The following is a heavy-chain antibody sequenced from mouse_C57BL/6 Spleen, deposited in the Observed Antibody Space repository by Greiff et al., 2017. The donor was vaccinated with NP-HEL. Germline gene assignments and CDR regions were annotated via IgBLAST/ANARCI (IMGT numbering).Heavy chain of an antibody. CDR2: IYPGDGDT. CDR3: ATHYYGSSYGYFDV. V-gene: IGHV1-82*01. D-gene: IGHD1-1*01. Sequence: QVQLQQSGPELVKPGASVKISCKASGYAFSSSWMNWVKQRPGKGLEWIGRIYPGDGDTNYNGKFKGKATLTADKSSSTAYTQLSSLTSEDSAVYFCATHYYGSSYGYFDVWGTGTTVTVSS. J-gene: IGHJ1*03. CDR1: GYAFSSSW.